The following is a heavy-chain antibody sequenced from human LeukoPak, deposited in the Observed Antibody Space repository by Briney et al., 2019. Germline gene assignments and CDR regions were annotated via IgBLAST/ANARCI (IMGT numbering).Heavy chain of an antibody. V-gene: IGHV3-30*02. CDR1: GFTFSSYG. CDR3: AKVGKYSSSGYYYYYYMDV. J-gene: IGHJ6*03. Sequence: GGSLRLSCAASGFTFSSYGMHWVRQAPGKGLEWVAFIRYDGSNKYYADSVKGRFTISRDNSKNTLYLQMNSLRAEDTAVYYCAKVGKYSSSGYYYYYYMDVWGKGTTVTVSS. CDR2: IRYDGSNK. D-gene: IGHD6-6*01.